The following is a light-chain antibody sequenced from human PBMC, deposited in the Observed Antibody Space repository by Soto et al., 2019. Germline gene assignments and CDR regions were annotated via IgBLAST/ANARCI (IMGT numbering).Light chain of an antibody. Sequence: DIQMTQSPSTLSASVGDRVTITCRASQSISSWLAWYQQKPGKAPKLLIYDASSLESGVPSRFSGSGSGTEFTLTISSLQPDDFATYYCQQYNSYRTFGQGTKVEFK. CDR3: QQYNSYRT. J-gene: IGKJ1*01. CDR1: QSISSW. CDR2: DAS. V-gene: IGKV1-5*01.